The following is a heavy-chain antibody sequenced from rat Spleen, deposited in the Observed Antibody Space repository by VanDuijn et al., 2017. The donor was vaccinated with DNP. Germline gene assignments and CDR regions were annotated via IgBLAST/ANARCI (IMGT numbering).Heavy chain of an antibody. CDR3: ASTLVNYGTYGYYAMDA. V-gene: IGHV5-31*01. D-gene: IGHD1-3*01. CDR2: IISSGGGT. CDR1: GFTFNNYW. Sequence: EVQLVESGGDLVQPGGSLKLSCVASGFTFNNYWMAWIRQVPGRGLEWIAGIISSGGGTYYPDSVEGRFTFSRDNAKSTLYLQMDSLQTEDTATYYCASTLVNYGTYGYYAMDAWGPGTMVTVSS. J-gene: IGHJ1*01.